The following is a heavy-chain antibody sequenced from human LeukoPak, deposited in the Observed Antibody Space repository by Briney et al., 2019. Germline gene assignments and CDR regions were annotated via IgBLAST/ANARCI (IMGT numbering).Heavy chain of an antibody. CDR1: GGSISSYY. D-gene: IGHD5-18*01. CDR3: ARENTARAFDI. Sequence: SETLSLTCTVSGGSISSYYWSWIRQPPGKGLEWIGYIYYSGSTNYNPSLKSRVTISVGTSKNQFSLKLSSVTAADTAVYYCARENTARAFDIWGQGTMVTVSS. J-gene: IGHJ3*02. V-gene: IGHV4-59*01. CDR2: IYYSGST.